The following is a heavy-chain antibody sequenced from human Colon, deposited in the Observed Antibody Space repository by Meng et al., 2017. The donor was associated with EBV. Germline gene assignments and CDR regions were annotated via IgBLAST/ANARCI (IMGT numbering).Heavy chain of an antibody. CDR3: ARGRIIEAAGTVWFAALSV. CDR1: GGSFSGIY. CDR2: INHSGSS. D-gene: IGHD6-13*01. V-gene: IGHV4-34*01. Sequence: QVQLQQWGGGLLQPSETLSLPCAVYGGSFSGIYWSWIRPPPGKGLEWIGEINHSGSSSYNPSLKSRVTISIDTSKNQVSLKLRSVTAADTAVYYCARGRIIEAAGTVWFAALSVWGQGTLVTVSS. J-gene: IGHJ4*02.